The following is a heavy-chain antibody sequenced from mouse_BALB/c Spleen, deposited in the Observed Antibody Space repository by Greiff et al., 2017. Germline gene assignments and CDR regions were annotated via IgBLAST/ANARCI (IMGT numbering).Heavy chain of an antibody. Sequence: QVQLQQSGPELVKPGASVKISCKASGYAFSSSWMNWVKQRPGQGLEWIGRIYPGDGDTNYNGKFKGKATLTADKSSSTAYMQLSSLTSVDSAVYFCARPDGSGGFAYWGQGTLVTVSA. CDR2: IYPGDGDT. D-gene: IGHD1-1*01. CDR1: GYAFSSSW. J-gene: IGHJ3*01. CDR3: ARPDGSGGFAY. V-gene: IGHV1-82*01.